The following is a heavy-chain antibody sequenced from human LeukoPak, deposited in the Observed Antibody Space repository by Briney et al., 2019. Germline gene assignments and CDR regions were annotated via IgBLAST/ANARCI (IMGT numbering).Heavy chain of an antibody. V-gene: IGHV3-23*01. Sequence: GGSLRLSCAVSGFTFSSEAMGWVRQLPGGGLEWVSTISPAGGTTYYAESMKGRFTISRDNSKSTLYLQMNSLRVEDTAVYYCTKVLPRFRDQLLKGDAFDIWGQGTMVTVSS. CDR3: TKVLPRFRDQLLKGDAFDI. D-gene: IGHD2-2*01. J-gene: IGHJ3*02. CDR1: GFTFSSEA. CDR2: ISPAGGTT.